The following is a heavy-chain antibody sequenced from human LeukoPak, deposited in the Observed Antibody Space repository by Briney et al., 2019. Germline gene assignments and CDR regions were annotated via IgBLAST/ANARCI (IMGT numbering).Heavy chain of an antibody. J-gene: IGHJ5*02. D-gene: IGHD5-24*01. V-gene: IGHV4-34*01. CDR3: ARGPAGIHGLHRGWFDP. Sequence: SETLSLTCAVYGGSFSGYYWSWIRQPPGKGLEWIGEIDHSGSTNYNPSLKSRVTISVDTSKNQFSLKLSSVTAADTAVYYCARGPAGIHGLHRGWFDPWGQGTLVTVSS. CDR2: IDHSGST. CDR1: GGSFSGYY.